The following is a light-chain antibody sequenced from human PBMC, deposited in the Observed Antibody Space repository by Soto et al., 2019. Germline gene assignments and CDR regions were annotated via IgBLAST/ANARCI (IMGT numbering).Light chain of an antibody. V-gene: IGLV2-11*01. J-gene: IGLJ1*01. CDR2: DVI. CDR1: SSDVGAYNY. Sequence: QSVLTQPRSVSGSPGQSIIISCTGTSSDVGAYNYVSWYQQHPGVPPKLMIYDVIKRPSGVPDRFSGSKSGNTASLTISGLQAEDEADYDGCSYADRYTFYVFGTGTKLTGL. CDR3: CSYADRYTFYV.